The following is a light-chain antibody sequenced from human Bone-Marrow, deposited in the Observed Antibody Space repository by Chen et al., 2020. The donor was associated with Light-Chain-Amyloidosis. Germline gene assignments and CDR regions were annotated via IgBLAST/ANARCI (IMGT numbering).Light chain of an antibody. Sequence: SYDLTQPHSVSVCPGQTARITCSGDDLPTKYAYWYQQKPGQAPVLVIHRDTERASGISERFSGCNSGTTDTLTISGVQAEDEADYHCQSADSSVTYEVIFGGGTKLTVL. CDR3: QSADSSVTYEVI. CDR2: RDT. V-gene: IGLV3-25*03. J-gene: IGLJ2*01. CDR1: DLPTKY.